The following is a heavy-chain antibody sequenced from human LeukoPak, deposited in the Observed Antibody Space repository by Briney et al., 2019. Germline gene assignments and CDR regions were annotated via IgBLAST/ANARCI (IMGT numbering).Heavy chain of an antibody. CDR3: ASHTIFGVVISVS. Sequence: PSETLSLTCTVSGGSISSYYWSWIRQPAGKGLEWIGRIYTSGSTNYNPSLKSRVTISVDTSKNQFSLKLSSVTAADTAVYYCASHTIFGVVISVSWGQGTLVTVSS. CDR1: GGSISSYY. V-gene: IGHV4-4*07. D-gene: IGHD3-3*01. J-gene: IGHJ4*02. CDR2: IYTSGST.